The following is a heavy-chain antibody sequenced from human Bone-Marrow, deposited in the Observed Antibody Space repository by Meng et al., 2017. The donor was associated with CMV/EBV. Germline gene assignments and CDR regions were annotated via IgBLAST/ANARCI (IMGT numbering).Heavy chain of an antibody. CDR3: ARDLSGFTVTHPANYYYYGMDV. CDR2: IIPIFGTA. CDR1: GGTFSSYA. D-gene: IGHD4-11*01. Sequence: SVKVSCKASGGTFSSYAISWVRQAPGQGLEWMGGIIPIFGTANYAQKFQGRVTITTDESTSTAYMELSSLRSEDTAVYYCARDLSGFTVTHPANYYYYGMDVWGQGNTVNFAS. J-gene: IGHJ6*02. V-gene: IGHV1-69*05.